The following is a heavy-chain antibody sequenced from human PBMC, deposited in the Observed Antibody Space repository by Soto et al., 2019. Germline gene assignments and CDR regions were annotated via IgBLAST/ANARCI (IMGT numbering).Heavy chain of an antibody. Sequence: VGSLRLSGAPSGFTFSSYWMSWVRQAPGKGLEWVANIKQDGSEKYYVDSVKGRFTISRDNAKNSLYLQMNSLRAEDTAVYYCAREGTGTTAFDYWGQGTLVTVSS. V-gene: IGHV3-7*03. J-gene: IGHJ4*02. CDR3: AREGTGTTAFDY. D-gene: IGHD1-1*01. CDR2: IKQDGSEK. CDR1: GFTFSSYW.